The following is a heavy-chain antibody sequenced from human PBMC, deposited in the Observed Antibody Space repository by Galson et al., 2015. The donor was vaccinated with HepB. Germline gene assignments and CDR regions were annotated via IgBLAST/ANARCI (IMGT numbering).Heavy chain of an antibody. D-gene: IGHD2-15*01. J-gene: IGHJ4*02. CDR2: ISANSGRT. Sequence: SVKVSCKAAGYTFISNGISWVRQAPGRGLEWGGWISANSGRTTYAWRLLGRLTLTTDTSTSTAYMELRSLRSDDTAIYYCARDRSHSLDFWGQGTLVTVSS. V-gene: IGHV1-18*04. CDR1: GYTFISNG. CDR3: ARDRSHSLDF.